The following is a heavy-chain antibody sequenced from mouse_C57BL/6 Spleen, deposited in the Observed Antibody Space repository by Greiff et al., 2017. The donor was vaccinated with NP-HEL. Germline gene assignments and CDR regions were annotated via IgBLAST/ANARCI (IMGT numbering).Heavy chain of an antibody. D-gene: IGHD2-4*01. J-gene: IGHJ3*01. CDR2: IYPGSGST. CDR3: AREGGYDYDGAWFAY. Sequence: VQLQQSGAELVKPGASVKMSCKASGYTFTSYWITWVKQRPGQGLEWIGDIYPGSGSTNYNEKFKSKATLTVDTSSSTAYMQLSSLTSEDSAVYYCAREGGYDYDGAWFAYWGQGTLVTVSA. CDR1: GYTFTSYW. V-gene: IGHV1-55*01.